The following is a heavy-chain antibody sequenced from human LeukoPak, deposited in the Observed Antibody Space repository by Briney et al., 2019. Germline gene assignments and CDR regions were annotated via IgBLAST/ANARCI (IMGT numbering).Heavy chain of an antibody. CDR3: ARVVVAATGGATDAFYI. Sequence: SETLSLTCTVSGGSISSYYWSWIRQPTGKGLEWIGRIYTSGSTNYNPSLKSRVTISVDTSKNQFSLKLSSVTAADTAVYYCARVVVAATGGATDAFYIWGQGTMVTVSS. D-gene: IGHD2-15*01. J-gene: IGHJ3*02. CDR1: GGSISSYY. CDR2: IYTSGST. V-gene: IGHV4-4*07.